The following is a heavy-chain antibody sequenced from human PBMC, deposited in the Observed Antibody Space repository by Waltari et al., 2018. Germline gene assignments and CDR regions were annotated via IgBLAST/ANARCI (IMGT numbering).Heavy chain of an antibody. CDR1: GYNFSNYW. V-gene: IGHV5-51*01. Sequence: EVQLVQSGAEVRRPGESLSISCQGSGYNFSNYWIGWVRQQPVKGLEWMGSIYPGDSDTRYSPSFQGQVTISVDKTIKTAYLQWSSLKASDTTTYYCARHRTRSTLYNWFDPWGQGTHVSVSS. CDR3: ARHRTRSTLYNWFDP. CDR2: IYPGDSDT. D-gene: IGHD2-2*01. J-gene: IGHJ5*02.